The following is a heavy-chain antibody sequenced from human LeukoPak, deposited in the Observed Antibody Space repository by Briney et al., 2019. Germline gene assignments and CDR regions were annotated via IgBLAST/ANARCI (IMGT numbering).Heavy chain of an antibody. J-gene: IGHJ6*02. Sequence: SETLSLTCTVSGGSISSYYWSWIRQPPGKGLEWIGYIYYSGSTNYNPSPKSRVTISVDTSKNQFSLKLSSVTAADTAVYYCARDSSLRVRGVRYGMDVWGQGTTVTVSS. D-gene: IGHD3-10*01. CDR2: IYYSGST. V-gene: IGHV4-59*01. CDR1: GGSISSYY. CDR3: ARDSSLRVRGVRYGMDV.